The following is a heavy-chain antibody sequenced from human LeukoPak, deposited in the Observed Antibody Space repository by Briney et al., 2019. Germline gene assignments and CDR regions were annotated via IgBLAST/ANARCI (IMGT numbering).Heavy chain of an antibody. D-gene: IGHD1-26*01. V-gene: IGHV3-48*01. Sequence: QAGGSLRLSCAASGFTFSAYWMTWVRQAPGKGLEWVSYISASSNTVYYADSVKGRFTISRDNALNSLYLHMSSLRAEDTAVYFCARFPLQGGSYEVIHWGQGTLVTVSS. J-gene: IGHJ4*02. CDR3: ARFPLQGGSYEVIH. CDR2: ISASSNTV. CDR1: GFTFSAYW.